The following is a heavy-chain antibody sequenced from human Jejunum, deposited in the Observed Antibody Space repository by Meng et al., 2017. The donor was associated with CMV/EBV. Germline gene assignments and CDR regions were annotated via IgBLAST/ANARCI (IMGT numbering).Heavy chain of an antibody. CDR3: ARDQAGGFGDFLMSGYDY. V-gene: IGHV3-11*01. J-gene: IGHJ4*02. Sequence: CRDYSTAWIRQAAGKGMEWLSYRTGSGGPIYYADSVKARSTISRDNAKKSLYLQMNSLRADDTAVYYCARDQAGGFGDFLMSGYDYWGQGTVVTVSS. CDR1: CRDYS. CDR2: RTGSGGPI. D-gene: IGHD3-10*01.